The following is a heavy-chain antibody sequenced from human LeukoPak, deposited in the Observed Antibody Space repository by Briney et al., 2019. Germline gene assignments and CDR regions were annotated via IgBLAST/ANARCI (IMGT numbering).Heavy chain of an antibody. J-gene: IGHJ4*02. CDR2: INPNSGGT. CDR1: GYTFTAYY. Sequence: ASVKVSCKASGYTFTAYYMHWVRQAPGQGLEWMGWINPNSGGTIYAQKFQGRVTMTRDTSISTAYMELSSLRSDDTAVYYCARARPYVFDYWGQGTLVTDSS. V-gene: IGHV1-2*02. D-gene: IGHD2-8*01. CDR3: ARARPYVFDY.